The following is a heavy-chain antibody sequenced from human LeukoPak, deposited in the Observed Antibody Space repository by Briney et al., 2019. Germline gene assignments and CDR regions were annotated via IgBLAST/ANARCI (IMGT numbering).Heavy chain of an antibody. CDR3: ARDLKLLY. CDR1: GFTFDDYG. Sequence: GGSLRLSCAASGFTFDDYGMSWVRQAPGKGLEWVASIKQDGSEKYYVDSVKGRFTISRDNAKNSLYLQMNSLRAEDTAVYYCARDLKLLYWGQGTLVTVSS. D-gene: IGHD1-26*01. V-gene: IGHV3-7*01. J-gene: IGHJ4*02. CDR2: IKQDGSEK.